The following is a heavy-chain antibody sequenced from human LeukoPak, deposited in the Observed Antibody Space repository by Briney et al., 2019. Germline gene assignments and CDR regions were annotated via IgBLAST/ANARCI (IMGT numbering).Heavy chain of an antibody. Sequence: GESLQISCQGSEYRFTSYWISWVRQMPGKGLEWMGRIDPSDSYTNYSPSFQGHVTISADKSISTAYLQWSSLKASDTAMYYCASYYYDSSGYDSLIDYWGQGTLVTVSS. CDR2: IDPSDSYT. CDR3: ASYYYDSSGYDSLIDY. V-gene: IGHV5-10-1*01. J-gene: IGHJ4*02. CDR1: EYRFTSYW. D-gene: IGHD3-22*01.